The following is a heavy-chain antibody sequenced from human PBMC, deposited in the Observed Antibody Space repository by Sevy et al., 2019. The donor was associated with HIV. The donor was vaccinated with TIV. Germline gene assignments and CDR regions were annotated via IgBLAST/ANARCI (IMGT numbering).Heavy chain of an antibody. CDR1: GFTVSSNY. J-gene: IGHJ3*02. CDR2: IYTGGST. V-gene: IGHV3-53*01. D-gene: IGHD3-22*01. CDR3: ARGSTYYYDDSGYSTRGDAFDI. Sequence: GGSRRLSCAASGFTVSSNYMTWVRQAPGKGLEWVSVIYTGGSTYYAESVKGRFTISRDNSKNTVYLRMNSLRAEDTAVYYCARGSTYYYDDSGYSTRGDAFDIWGQGTMVTVSS.